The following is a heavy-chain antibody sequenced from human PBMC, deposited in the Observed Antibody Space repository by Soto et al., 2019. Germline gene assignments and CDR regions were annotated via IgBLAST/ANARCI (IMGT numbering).Heavy chain of an antibody. J-gene: IGHJ5*02. CDR1: PGSFSGYY. CDR2: INHSGST. D-gene: IGHD2-2*01. V-gene: IGHV4-34*01. CDR3: ERLGKYYQSLDP. Sequence: SQTLSLTCAVYPGSFSGYYGSWIRQPPGKGLEWIGEINHSGSTNYNPSLKSRVTISVDTYKNQFSLKLSSVTAPDTAVYYCERLGKYYQSLDPWGPGTLVTV.